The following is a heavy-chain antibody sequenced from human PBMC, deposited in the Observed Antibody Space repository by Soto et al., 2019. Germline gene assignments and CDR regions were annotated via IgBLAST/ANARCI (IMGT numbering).Heavy chain of an antibody. Sequence: QVQLVQSGAEVKKPGSSVKVSCKASGGTFSSYTISWVRQAPGQGLEWMGRIIPILGIANYAQKFQGRVTITADKSTSTAYMELSSLRSEDTAVYYCARQRKVQLCSPFDYWGQGTLVTVSS. CDR3: ARQRKVQLCSPFDY. D-gene: IGHD5-18*01. CDR1: GGTFSSYT. CDR2: IIPILGIA. J-gene: IGHJ4*02. V-gene: IGHV1-69*02.